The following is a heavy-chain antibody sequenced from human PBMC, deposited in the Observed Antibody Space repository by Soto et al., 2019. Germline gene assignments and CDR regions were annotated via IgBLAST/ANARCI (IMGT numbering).Heavy chain of an antibody. Sequence: SETLCLTCPVSGASIRTYYSSWIRQPPGQALEWVGYIYYPGSTNYNPSLERRVTISLDTSKNQLSLKLTSVSAADTAVYYCASFQTDDAFDIWGQGTMVTVSS. J-gene: IGHJ3*02. V-gene: IGHV4-59*01. CDR1: GASIRTYY. CDR3: ASFQTDDAFDI. CDR2: IYYPGST.